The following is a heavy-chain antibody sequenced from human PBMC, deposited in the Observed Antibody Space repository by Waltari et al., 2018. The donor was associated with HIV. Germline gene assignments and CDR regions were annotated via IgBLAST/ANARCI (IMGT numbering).Heavy chain of an antibody. Sequence: EVRLVGSGGGLVQPGGSLRLPCAASGFTFRSSCLTWLRQAPGKGLEWVANIKEDGSEIHYVDSVKGRFTISRDNAKNSLYLQMNSLRAEDTAVYYCARRQQLTDWGQGTLVTVSS. V-gene: IGHV3-7*01. J-gene: IGHJ4*02. CDR2: IKEDGSEI. D-gene: IGHD6-13*01. CDR3: ARRQQLTD. CDR1: GFTFRSSC.